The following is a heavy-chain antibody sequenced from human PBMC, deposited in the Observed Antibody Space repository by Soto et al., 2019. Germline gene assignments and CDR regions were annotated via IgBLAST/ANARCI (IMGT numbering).Heavy chain of an antibody. Sequence: EEQLVESGGGLVKPGGSLRVSCAASGFTFSHAWMSWVRQAPGKGLEWVARIKSTTDGETTDYAAPVKGRFTISRDDSKNRLYLQMTCPKTGQTAVISSSKVPLPPSMTSAWRSFKKGGAYYNGMDVWGQGTTVTVSS. V-gene: IGHV3-15*01. CDR2: IKSTTDGETT. CDR1: GFTFSHAW. D-gene: IGHD1-1*01. CDR3: SKVPLPPSMTSAWRSFKKGGAYYNGMDV. J-gene: IGHJ6*02.